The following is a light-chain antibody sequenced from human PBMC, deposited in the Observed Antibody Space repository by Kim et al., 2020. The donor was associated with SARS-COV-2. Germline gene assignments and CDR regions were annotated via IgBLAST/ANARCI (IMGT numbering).Light chain of an antibody. V-gene: IGLV2-11*01. CDR1: SSDVGAYDF. CDR2: DVS. Sequence: QSALTQPRSVPGSPGQSVTISCTGTSSDVGAYDFVSWYQQHPGKAPKLMIYDVSKWPSGVPDRFSGSKSGNTASLTISGLQAEDEADYYCCSYAGNYVVIFGGGTQLTVL. CDR3: CSYAGNYVVI. J-gene: IGLJ2*01.